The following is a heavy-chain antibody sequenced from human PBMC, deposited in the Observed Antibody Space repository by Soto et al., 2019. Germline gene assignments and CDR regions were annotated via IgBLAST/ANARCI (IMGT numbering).Heavy chain of an antibody. V-gene: IGHV2-5*01. D-gene: IGHD3-3*02. CDR1: GISLSTSGVG. Sequence: QITLKGSGPTLVKPTQTLTLTCSLSGISLSTSGVGVGWIRQPPGKALEWLALIYWNDDKHYIPSLKSRLTITQDTSKNQAVLTMTNMDPVDTATYFCARGLASLPVFAFDIWGQGTMVTVSS. CDR3: ARGLASLPVFAFDI. J-gene: IGHJ3*02. CDR2: IYWNDDK.